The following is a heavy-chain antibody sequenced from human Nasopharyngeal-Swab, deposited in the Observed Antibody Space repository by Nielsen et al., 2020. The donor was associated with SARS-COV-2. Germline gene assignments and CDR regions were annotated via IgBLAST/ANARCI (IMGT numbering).Heavy chain of an antibody. CDR3: VKDKGEPLWSIFDS. D-gene: IGHD3-16*01. J-gene: IGHJ4*02. V-gene: IGHV3-23*01. CDR1: GFTFSRYG. CDR2: MTGRGAYT. Sequence: GEFLKIFCEASGFTFSRYGMNWVRQAQGKGLEWVSAMTGRGAYTYYADSVKGRFTISRDNSKNTLYMQMNSLRADDTAIYYCVKDKGEPLWSIFDSWGQGTLVTVSS.